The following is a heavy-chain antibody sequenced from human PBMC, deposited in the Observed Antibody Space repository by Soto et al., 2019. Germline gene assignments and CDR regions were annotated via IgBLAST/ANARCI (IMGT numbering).Heavy chain of an antibody. CDR1: GGSISSGDYY. Sequence: QVQLQESGPGLVKPSQTLSLTCTVSGGSISSGDYYWNWIRQPPGKGLEWIGNIYNNGHTFHNPSLTSRLTISLDTSKTQLSLKLISVTAADTAAYYCAGGKAVEFYNGMDVWGQGTTVTVSS. D-gene: IGHD3-10*01. V-gene: IGHV4-30-4*01. J-gene: IGHJ6*02. CDR2: IYNNGHT. CDR3: AGGKAVEFYNGMDV.